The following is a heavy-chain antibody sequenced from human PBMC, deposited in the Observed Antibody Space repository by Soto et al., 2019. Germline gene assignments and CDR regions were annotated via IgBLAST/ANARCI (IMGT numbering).Heavy chain of an antibody. V-gene: IGHV4-39*01. Sequence: KPSETLSLTCSVSGYSISNTGYYWGWLRQAPGKGLEYIASVYYSGDTYYNPSLKSRVTMSVDPSKNQFSLQLSSVTATDTAVYFCARRDWKFRGYCFDYWGQGTLVTVSS. D-gene: IGHD1-1*01. CDR1: GYSISNTGYY. CDR3: ARRDWKFRGYCFDY. CDR2: VYYSGDT. J-gene: IGHJ4*02.